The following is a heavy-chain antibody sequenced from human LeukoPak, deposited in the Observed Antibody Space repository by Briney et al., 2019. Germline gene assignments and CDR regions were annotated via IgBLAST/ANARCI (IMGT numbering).Heavy chain of an antibody. V-gene: IGHV1-8*03. CDR1: GYTFTSYG. CDR2: MNPNSGNT. J-gene: IGHJ5*02. CDR3: ARASKASRWFDP. Sequence: GASVKVSCKASGYTFTSYGISWVRQAPGQGLEWMGWMNPNSGNTGYAQKFQGRVTITRNTSISTAYMELSSLRSEDTAVYYCARASKASRWFDPWGQGTLVTVSS.